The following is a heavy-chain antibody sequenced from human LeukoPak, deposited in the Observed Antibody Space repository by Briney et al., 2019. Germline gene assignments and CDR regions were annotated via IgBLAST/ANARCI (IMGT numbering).Heavy chain of an antibody. J-gene: IGHJ4*02. Sequence: PSETLSLTCTVSGGSISSYYWSWIRQPPGKGLEWIGYIYYSGSTNYNPSLKSRVTISVDTSKNQFSLKLSSVTAADTAVYYCARTLGMGFGELLFDYWGQGTLVTVSS. CDR1: GGSISSYY. CDR3: ARTLGMGFGELLFDY. V-gene: IGHV4-59*08. CDR2: IYYSGST. D-gene: IGHD3-10*01.